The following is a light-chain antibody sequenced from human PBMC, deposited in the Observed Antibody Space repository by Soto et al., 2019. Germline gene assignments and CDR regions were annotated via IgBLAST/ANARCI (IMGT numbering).Light chain of an antibody. CDR2: GAS. CDR1: QSVSSSY. Sequence: EIVLTQSTGTLTLCPGERATLSCRASQSVSSSYLAWYQQKPGQAPRLLIYGASSRATGIPDRFSGSGSGTDFTLTISRLEPEDFAVYYCQQYGSSPVYTFGQGTKLEIK. V-gene: IGKV3-20*01. J-gene: IGKJ2*01. CDR3: QQYGSSPVYT.